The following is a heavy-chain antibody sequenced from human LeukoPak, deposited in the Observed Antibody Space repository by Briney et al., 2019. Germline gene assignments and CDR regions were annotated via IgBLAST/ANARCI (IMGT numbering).Heavy chain of an antibody. D-gene: IGHD6-13*01. CDR2: ISGSGGST. V-gene: IGHV3-23*01. CDR3: AKAKAQQLVPFDY. CDR1: GFTFSSYA. Sequence: GGSLGLSCAASGFTFSSYAMSWVRQAPGKGLEWVSAISGSGGSTYYADSVKGRFTISRDNSKNTLYLQMNSLRAEDTAVYYCAKAKAQQLVPFDYWGQGTLATVSS. J-gene: IGHJ4*02.